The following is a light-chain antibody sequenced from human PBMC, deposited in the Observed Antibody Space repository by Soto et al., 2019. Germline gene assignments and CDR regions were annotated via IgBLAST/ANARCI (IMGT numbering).Light chain of an antibody. J-gene: IGKJ2*01. V-gene: IGKV3-20*01. CDR2: AAS. CDR1: QSVSSSY. Sequence: EIELTQSPGTLSSSPGERATLSCRASQSVSSSYLAWYQQKPGQAPSLLIYAASSRATSIPDRFSGGGSWGAFSPTISSLEPDDLAVYYCQQYGSSSPYTFGHGTKLEIK. CDR3: QQYGSSSPYT.